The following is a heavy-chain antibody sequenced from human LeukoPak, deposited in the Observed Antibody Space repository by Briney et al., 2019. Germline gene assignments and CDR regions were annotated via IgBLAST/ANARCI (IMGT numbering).Heavy chain of an antibody. CDR3: TRDADTSGHYDIFDI. J-gene: IGHJ3*02. CDR1: GFTFRYYG. V-gene: IGHV3-33*01. D-gene: IGHD6-19*01. Sequence: PGRSLRLSCATSGFTFRYYGIHWVRQAPGKGLEWVAVMWSDGIRKYYTDSVKGRFTVSRDTSKNTQYLEMSSVRVEDTAVYYCTRDADTSGHYDIFDIWGQGTMVTVSS. CDR2: MWSDGIRK.